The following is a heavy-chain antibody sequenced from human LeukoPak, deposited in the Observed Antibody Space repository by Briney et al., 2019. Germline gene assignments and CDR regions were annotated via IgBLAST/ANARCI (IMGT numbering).Heavy chain of an antibody. CDR2: ISGSGGST. Sequence: GRSLRLSCGASGFSFSLYGMHWVRQAPGKGLEWVSAISGSGGSTYYADSVKGRFTISRDNSKNTLYLQMNSLRAEDTAVYYCASHGDSGSYFDYWGQGTLVTVSS. CDR1: GFSFSLYG. CDR3: ASHGDSGSYFDY. J-gene: IGHJ4*02. V-gene: IGHV3-23*01. D-gene: IGHD1-26*01.